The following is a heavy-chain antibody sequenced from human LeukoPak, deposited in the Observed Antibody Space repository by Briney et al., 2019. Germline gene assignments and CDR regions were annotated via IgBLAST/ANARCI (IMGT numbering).Heavy chain of an antibody. CDR2: ISGSGGST. CDR1: GFTFSSYA. CDR3: AKGGAQWLVNDAFNI. J-gene: IGHJ3*02. Sequence: GGSLRLSCAASGFTFSSYAMSWVRQAPGKGLERVSAISGSGGSTYYADSVTGRFTISRDNSKNTLYLQMNSLRADDTAVYYCAKGGAQWLVNDAFNIWGQGTMVTVSS. D-gene: IGHD6-19*01. V-gene: IGHV3-23*01.